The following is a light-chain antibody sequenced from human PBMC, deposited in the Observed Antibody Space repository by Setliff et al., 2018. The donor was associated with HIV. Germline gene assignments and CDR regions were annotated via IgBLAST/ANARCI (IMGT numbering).Light chain of an antibody. CDR1: SSDVGCYNY. Sequence: QSALTQPASVSGSPGQSITISCTGTSSDVGCYNYVSWYQQHPGKAPKLMIYDVSNRPSGVSNRFSGSNSGNTASLTISGLQAEDEADYYCSSYTSNNSGVFGTGTKVTVL. CDR3: SSYTSNNSGV. CDR2: DVS. V-gene: IGLV2-14*03. J-gene: IGLJ1*01.